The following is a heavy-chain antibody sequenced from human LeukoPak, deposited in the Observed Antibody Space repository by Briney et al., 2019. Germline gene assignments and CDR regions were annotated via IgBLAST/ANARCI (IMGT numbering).Heavy chain of an antibody. Sequence: GGSLRLSCAASGFTFSSYAMHWVRQALGKGLEWVAVISYDGSNKYYADSVKGRFTISRDNSKNTLYLQMNSLRAEDTAVYYCARRFEWVDAFDIWGQGTMVTVSS. D-gene: IGHD3-9*01. CDR3: ARRFEWVDAFDI. CDR2: ISYDGSNK. CDR1: GFTFSSYA. V-gene: IGHV3-30-3*01. J-gene: IGHJ3*02.